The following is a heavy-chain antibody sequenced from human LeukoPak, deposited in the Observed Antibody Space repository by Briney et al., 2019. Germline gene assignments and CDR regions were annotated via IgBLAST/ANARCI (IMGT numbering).Heavy chain of an antibody. J-gene: IGHJ5*02. V-gene: IGHV3-23*01. Sequence: PGGSLRLSCAASGFSFSSYSMNWVRQAPGRGLEWVSATSGGGGSTYYADAVKGRFTMSRDNSKNTVYLQMNSLRAEDTAVYFCAKGKASSWLDWFDPWGQGTLVTVSS. D-gene: IGHD6-13*01. CDR3: AKGKASSWLDWFDP. CDR1: GFSFSSYS. CDR2: TSGGGGST.